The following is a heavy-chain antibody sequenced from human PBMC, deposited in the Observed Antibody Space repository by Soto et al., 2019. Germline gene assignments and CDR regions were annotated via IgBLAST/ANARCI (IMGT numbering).Heavy chain of an antibody. CDR3: ARDWAGGFLEWPTNLQWDDP. V-gene: IGHV3-21*01. J-gene: IGHJ5*02. D-gene: IGHD3-3*01. CDR1: GFTFSSYS. CDR2: ISSSSSYI. Sequence: GGSLRLSCAASGFTFSSYSMNWVRQAPGKGLEWVSSISSSSSYIYYADSVKGRFTISRDNAKNSLYLQMNSLRAEDTAVYYCARDWAGGFLEWPTNLQWDDPWGQGTLVTVSS.